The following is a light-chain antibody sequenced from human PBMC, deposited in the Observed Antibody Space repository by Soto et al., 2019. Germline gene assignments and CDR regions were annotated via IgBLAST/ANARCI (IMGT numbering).Light chain of an antibody. J-gene: IGKJ2*01. Sequence: DIQMTQSPSSVSASVGDRVTITCRASQGISSWLDWYQQKPGKAPKLLIYAASSLQSGVPSRFSGSGSGTDFTLTISSLQPEDFATYYCQQANSFLGYTFGQGTKLEIK. V-gene: IGKV1-12*01. CDR1: QGISSW. CDR2: AAS. CDR3: QQANSFLGYT.